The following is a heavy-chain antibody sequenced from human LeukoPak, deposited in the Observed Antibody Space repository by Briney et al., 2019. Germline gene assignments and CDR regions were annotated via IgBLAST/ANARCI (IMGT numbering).Heavy chain of an antibody. J-gene: IGHJ3*02. V-gene: IGHV1-2*02. CDR1: GYTFTGYY. CDR3: ARGDDSSGYYYPHAFDI. D-gene: IGHD3-22*01. Sequence: ASVKVSCKASGYTFTGYYMHWVRQAPGQGLEWMGWINPNSGGTNYAQKFQGRVTMTRDTSISTAYMELSRLRSDDTAVYYCARGDDSSGYYYPHAFDIWGQGTMVTVSS. CDR2: INPNSGGT.